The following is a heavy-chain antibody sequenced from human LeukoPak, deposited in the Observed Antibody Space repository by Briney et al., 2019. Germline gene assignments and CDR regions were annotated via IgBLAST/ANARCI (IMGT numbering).Heavy chain of an antibody. CDR3: TRDPIDYGGNSGFSY. Sequence: GGSLRLSCTASGFTFGDYAMSWFRQAPGKGLEWVGFIRSKAYGGTTEYAASVKGRFTISRDDSKSIAYLQMNSLKTEDTAVYYCTRDPIDYGGNSGFSYWGQGTLVTVSS. CDR2: IRSKAYGGTT. V-gene: IGHV3-49*03. J-gene: IGHJ4*02. CDR1: GFTFGDYA. D-gene: IGHD4-23*01.